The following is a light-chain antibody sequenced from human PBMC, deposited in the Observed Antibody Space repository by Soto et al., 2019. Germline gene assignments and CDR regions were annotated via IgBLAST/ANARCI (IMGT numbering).Light chain of an antibody. CDR2: GAS. CDR3: QQSYNSPPWT. CDR1: ESVSS. Sequence: ETLMTQSPGTLSVSPGEGATLSCRASESVSSLAWYQQKPGQAPRLLIYGASTRATGIPSRFSGSGSGTDFTLTISSLQPEDFATYYCQQSYNSPPWTFGQGTKVDIK. V-gene: IGKV3-15*01. J-gene: IGKJ1*01.